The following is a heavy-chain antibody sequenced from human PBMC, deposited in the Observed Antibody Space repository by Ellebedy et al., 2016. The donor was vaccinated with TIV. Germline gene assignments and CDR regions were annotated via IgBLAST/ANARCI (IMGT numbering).Heavy chain of an antibody. CDR2: INPNSGGT. D-gene: IGHD3-3*01. CDR1: GYTFTSYY. J-gene: IGHJ6*02. CDR3: FGAVTHTLSSYGMDV. Sequence: ASVKVSCKASGYTFTSYYMHWVRQAPGQGLEWMGWINPNSGGTNYAQKFQGRVTMTRDTSISTAYMELSRLRSDDTAVYYCFGAVTHTLSSYGMDVWGQGTTVTVSS. V-gene: IGHV1-2*02.